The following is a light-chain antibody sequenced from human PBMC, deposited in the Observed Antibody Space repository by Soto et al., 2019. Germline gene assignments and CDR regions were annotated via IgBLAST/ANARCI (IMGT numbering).Light chain of an antibody. J-gene: IGKJ4*01. CDR3: QQLKNYPLS. CDR2: AAS. CDR1: QDISSY. Sequence: DIQLTQSPSFLSASVGDRVTITCRTSQDISSYLAWYQQKPGKAPQLLISAASTLQSGVPSRFKGSGSGTEYNLTISSLQPQDFATYHCQQLKNYPLSFGGGTKVEI. V-gene: IGKV1-9*01.